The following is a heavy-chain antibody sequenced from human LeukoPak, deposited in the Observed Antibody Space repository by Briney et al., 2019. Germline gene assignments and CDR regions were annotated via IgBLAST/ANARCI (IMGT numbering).Heavy chain of an antibody. CDR1: GGSFSGYY. Sequence: SETLSLTCAVYGGSFSGYYWSWIRQPPGKGLEWIGEINHSGSTNYNPSLKSRVTISVDTSKNQFSLKLSSVTAADTAVYYCARVLRAFDTWGQGTMVTVSS. CDR2: INHSGST. J-gene: IGHJ3*02. CDR3: ARVLRAFDT. V-gene: IGHV4-34*01.